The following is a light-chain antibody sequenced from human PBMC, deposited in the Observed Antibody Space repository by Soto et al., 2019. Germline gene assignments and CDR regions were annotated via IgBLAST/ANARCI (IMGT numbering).Light chain of an antibody. Sequence: EIVLTQSPATLSLSPGERATLSCRASQSVSTYLAWYQQKPGQAPRLLIYDASNRATGIPARFSGSGSGTDFTLTISSLEPEDFAIYYCQHRSDWPPTFGGGTKVEIK. CDR3: QHRSDWPPT. CDR2: DAS. V-gene: IGKV3-11*01. CDR1: QSVSTY. J-gene: IGKJ4*01.